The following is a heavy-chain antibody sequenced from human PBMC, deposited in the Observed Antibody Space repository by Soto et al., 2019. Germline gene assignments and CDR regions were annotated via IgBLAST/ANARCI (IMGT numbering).Heavy chain of an antibody. J-gene: IGHJ4*02. V-gene: IGHV3-30*04. CDR1: GFTFSSYG. CDR3: ATGSGGLIVRGFKGFDY. D-gene: IGHD3-10*02. Sequence: QVQLVESGGGVVQPRRSLRLSCAASGFTFSSYGVHWVRQAPGKGLEWVAVISYDGSNKDYAESVKGRFTISRDNSKNTLYLQINTLRWDDTAVYYCATGSGGLIVRGFKGFDYWGQGTLVTVSS. CDR2: ISYDGSNK.